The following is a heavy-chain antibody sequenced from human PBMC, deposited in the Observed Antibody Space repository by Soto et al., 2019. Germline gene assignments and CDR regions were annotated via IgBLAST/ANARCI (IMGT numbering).Heavy chain of an antibody. CDR1: GYTFTSYG. CDR3: ARDKEPDVLRFLEWLSYYYGMDV. CDR2: ISAYNGNT. Sequence: QVQLVQSGAEVKKPGASVKVSCKASGYTFTSYGISWVRQAPGQGLEWMGWISAYNGNTNYAQKLQGRVTMTTDTYTSTAYMELRSLRSDDTAVYYCARDKEPDVLRFLEWLSYYYGMDVWGQGTTVTVSS. D-gene: IGHD3-3*01. V-gene: IGHV1-18*01. J-gene: IGHJ6*02.